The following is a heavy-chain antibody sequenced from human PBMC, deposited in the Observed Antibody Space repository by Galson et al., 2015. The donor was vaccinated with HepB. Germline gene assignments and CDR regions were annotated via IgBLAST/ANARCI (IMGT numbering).Heavy chain of an antibody. CDR2: ISPDGNTK. CDR3: ARDPRNYYYYFMDV. V-gene: IGHV3-30-3*01. Sequence: SLRLSCAASGFTFSSHSLHWVRQAPGKGLEWVAVISPDGNTKFYADSVKGRVTISRDNSKSTLYLQMNSMSTADTAVYYCARDPRNYYYYFMDVWGRGTTVTVSS. J-gene: IGHJ6*03. CDR1: GFTFSSHS.